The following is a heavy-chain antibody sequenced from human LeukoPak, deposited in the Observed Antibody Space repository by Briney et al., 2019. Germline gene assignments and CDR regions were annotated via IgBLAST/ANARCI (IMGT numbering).Heavy chain of an antibody. J-gene: IGHJ4*02. CDR1: GGSLSGYY. CDR2: INHSGST. V-gene: IGHV4-34*01. CDR3: ARHIAQYYFDY. Sequence: PETLSLTCAVYGGSLSGYYWSWIRQPPGKGLEWIGEINHSGSTNYNPSLKSPVTISLDTTKNQFSLKLSSVTAAGTAVYYCARHIAQYYFDYWGQGALVTVSS. D-gene: IGHD2-21*01.